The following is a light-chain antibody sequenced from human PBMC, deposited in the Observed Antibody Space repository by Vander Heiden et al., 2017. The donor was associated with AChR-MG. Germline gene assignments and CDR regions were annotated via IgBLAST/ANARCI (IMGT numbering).Light chain of an antibody. V-gene: IGLV2-14*03. CDR1: SSDVGGYNY. J-gene: IGLJ2*01. CDR2: DVT. Sequence: SALTQPASVSGSPGQSITISCTGTSSDVGGYNYVSWYQHHPGKAPKLMIYDVTYRPSGVSNRFSGSKSGNTASLTISGLQAEDEADYYCNSYTSSSTLVVFGGGTKLTVL. CDR3: NSYTSSSTLVV.